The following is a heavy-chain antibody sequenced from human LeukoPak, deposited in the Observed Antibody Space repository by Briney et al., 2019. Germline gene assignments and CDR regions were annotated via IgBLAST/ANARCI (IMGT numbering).Heavy chain of an antibody. J-gene: IGHJ4*02. CDR1: GGSMTSRY. V-gene: IGHV4-59*11. CDR3: ARGPPNWGYDY. Sequence: SETLSLTCTVSGGSMTSRYWNWMRQPPGKGLEWIGYIYYSGRTNYNPSLKSRVSISVDTSKNQFSLKLSSVTAADTAVYYCARGPPNWGYDYWGPGTLVTVSS. CDR2: IYYSGRT. D-gene: IGHD7-27*01.